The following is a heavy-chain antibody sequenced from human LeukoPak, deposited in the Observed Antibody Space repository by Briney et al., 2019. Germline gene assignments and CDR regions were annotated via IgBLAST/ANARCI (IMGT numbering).Heavy chain of an antibody. D-gene: IGHD3-10*01. J-gene: IGHJ3*02. CDR3: ARGVFGAFDI. Sequence: SETLSLTCTVSGGSISSGSYYWSWIRQPAGKGLEWIGRIYTSGSTNYNPSLKSRVTISVDTSKNQFSLKLSSVTAADTAVYYCARGVFGAFDIWGQGTMVTVSS. V-gene: IGHV4-61*02. CDR2: IYTSGST. CDR1: GGSISSGSYY.